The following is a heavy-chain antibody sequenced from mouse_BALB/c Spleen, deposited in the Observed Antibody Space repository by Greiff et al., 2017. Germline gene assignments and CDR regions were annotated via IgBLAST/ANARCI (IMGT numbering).Heavy chain of an antibody. V-gene: IGHV2-3*01. Sequence: VKVVESGPGLVAPSQSLSITCTVSGFSLTSYGVSWVRQPPGKGLEWLGVIWGDGSTNYHSALISRLSISKDNSKSQVFLKLNSLQTDDTATDYCARYDPSRLQKYYYAMDDWGQGTSVTVSS. CDR2: IWGDGST. J-gene: IGHJ4*01. D-gene: IGHD2-14*01. CDR1: GFSLTSYG. CDR3: ARYDPSRLQKYYYAMDD.